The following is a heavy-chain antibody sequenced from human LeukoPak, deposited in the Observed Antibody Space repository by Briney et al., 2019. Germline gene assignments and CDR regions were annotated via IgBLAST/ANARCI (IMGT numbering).Heavy chain of an antibody. Sequence: PSGTLSLTCTVSGGSISSGGYYWSWIRQHPGKGLEWIGYIYYSGSTYYNPSLKSRVTISVDTSKNQFSLKLSSVTAADTAVYYCAREDSSGYPGWFDPWGQGTLVTVSS. CDR2: IYYSGST. CDR1: GGSISSGGYY. V-gene: IGHV4-31*03. J-gene: IGHJ5*02. D-gene: IGHD3-22*01. CDR3: AREDSSGYPGWFDP.